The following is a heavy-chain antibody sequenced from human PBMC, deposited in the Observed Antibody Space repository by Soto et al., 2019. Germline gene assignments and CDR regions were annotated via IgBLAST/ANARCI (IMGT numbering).Heavy chain of an antibody. CDR3: ATETFGYSYGPVGY. CDR2: ISGSGGST. D-gene: IGHD5-18*01. J-gene: IGHJ4*02. CDR1: GFIFRSYA. Sequence: SLRLSCAASGFIFRSYAMSWVRQAPGKGLEWVSAISGSGGSTYYADSVKGRFTISRDNSKNTLYLQMNSLRAEDTAVYYCATETFGYSYGPVGYWGQGTLVTVSS. V-gene: IGHV3-23*01.